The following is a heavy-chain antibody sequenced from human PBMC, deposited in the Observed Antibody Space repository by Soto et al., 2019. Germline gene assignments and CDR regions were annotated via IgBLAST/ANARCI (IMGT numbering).Heavy chain of an antibody. Sequence: GGSLRLSCAASGFTFSSHAMSWVRQAPGKGLEWVSAISGSGGSTYYADSVKGRFTISRDNSKNTLYLQMNSLRAEDTAVYYCAKEPESYYYDSSGGFDYWGQGTLVTVSS. CDR1: GFTFSSHA. CDR3: AKEPESYYYDSSGGFDY. J-gene: IGHJ4*02. V-gene: IGHV3-23*01. D-gene: IGHD3-22*01. CDR2: ISGSGGST.